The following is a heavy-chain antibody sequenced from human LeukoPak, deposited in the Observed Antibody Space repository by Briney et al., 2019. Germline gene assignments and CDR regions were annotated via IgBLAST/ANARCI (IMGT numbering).Heavy chain of an antibody. CDR3: ARIRESASTVTAYYFDY. D-gene: IGHD4-11*01. CDR2: IIPIFGTA. V-gene: IGHV1-69*13. Sequence: ASVKVSCKASGGTFSSYAISWVRQAPGQGLEWMGGIIPIFGTANYAQKFQGRVTITADESTSTAYMELSSLRSEDTAVYSCARIRESASTVTAYYFDYWGQGTLVTVSS. CDR1: GGTFSSYA. J-gene: IGHJ4*02.